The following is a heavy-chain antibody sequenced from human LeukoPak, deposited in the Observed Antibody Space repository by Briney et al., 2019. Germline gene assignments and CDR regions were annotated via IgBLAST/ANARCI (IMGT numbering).Heavy chain of an antibody. CDR3: AKVINSGYYYYFDY. V-gene: IGHV3-48*01. CDR2: ISYDSGIR. J-gene: IGHJ4*02. Sequence: GGSLRLSCAASGFTLSRDSMNWVRQAPGKGLEWISYISYDSGIRYYADSVRGRFTISRDNAKNSLYLQMHSLRAEDTAVYYCAKVINSGYYYYFDYWGQGTLVTVSS. D-gene: IGHD3-22*01. CDR1: GFTLSRDS.